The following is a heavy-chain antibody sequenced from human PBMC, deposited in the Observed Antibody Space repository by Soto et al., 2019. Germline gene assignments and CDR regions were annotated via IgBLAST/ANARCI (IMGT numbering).Heavy chain of an antibody. J-gene: IGHJ6*02. V-gene: IGHV3-48*01. Sequence: EVQLVESGGALVQPGGALRLSCAASGFTLSTYSMNWVRQAPGKGLEWVSDISSSGTTYYSDYVKGRFTISRDNDKNSLYLQMNSLRAEDTAVYYCAKDGEMATIWDGMDVWGQGTTVTVSS. D-gene: IGHD5-12*01. CDR2: ISSSGTT. CDR1: GFTLSTYS. CDR3: AKDGEMATIWDGMDV.